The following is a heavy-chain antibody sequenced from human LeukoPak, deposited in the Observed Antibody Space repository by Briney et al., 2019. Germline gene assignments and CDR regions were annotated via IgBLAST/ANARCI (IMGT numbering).Heavy chain of an antibody. CDR2: MNPNSGNT. CDR1: GYTFTSYD. Sequence: ASVKVSCKASGYTFTSYDINWVRQATGQGLEWMGWMNPNSGNTGYAQKFQGRVTITGNTSISTAYMELSSLRSEDTAVYYCARGIGYSSFGYYMDVWGKGTTVTVSS. J-gene: IGHJ6*03. CDR3: ARGIGYSSFGYYMDV. D-gene: IGHD6-13*01. V-gene: IGHV1-8*03.